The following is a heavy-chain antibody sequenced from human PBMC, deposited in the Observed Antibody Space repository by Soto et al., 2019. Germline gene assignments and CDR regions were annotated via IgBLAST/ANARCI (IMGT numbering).Heavy chain of an antibody. V-gene: IGHV6-1*01. CDR3: ARAYSSGWFSYFDF. Sequence: QTLSLTCAITGFTISTDSAARNWIRQSPSRGLEWLGRTYYRSGWSREYAVSVRGRITINPDTSKNQFSLQLKSVTPEDTAVYFCARAYSSGWFSYFDFWGQGTLVTVSS. D-gene: IGHD6-19*01. J-gene: IGHJ4*02. CDR1: GFTISTDSAA. CDR2: TYYRSGWSR.